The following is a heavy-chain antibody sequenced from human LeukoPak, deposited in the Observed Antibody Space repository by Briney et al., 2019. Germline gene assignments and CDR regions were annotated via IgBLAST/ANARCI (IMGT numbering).Heavy chain of an antibody. CDR2: IYTGGST. V-gene: IGHV4-4*07. CDR3: ARDLMYSSTWETFN. Sequence: SETLSLTCTVSGVSFTTYYWSWLRQPAGKGLEWIGRIYTGGSTNYNPSLKSRVTMSLDTSKNQFSLKLTSVTAADTAVYYCARDLMYSSTWETFNWGQGTLVTVSS. J-gene: IGHJ4*02. CDR1: GVSFTTYY. D-gene: IGHD6-13*01.